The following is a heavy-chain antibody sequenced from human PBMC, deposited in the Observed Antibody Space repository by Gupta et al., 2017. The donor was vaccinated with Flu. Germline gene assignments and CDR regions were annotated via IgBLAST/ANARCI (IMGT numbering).Heavy chain of an antibody. CDR3: ARPYCSSTSCYSYFDY. CDR1: GGSISSSSYY. Sequence: QLQLQESGPGLVKPSETLSLTCTVSGGSISSSSYYWGWIRQPPGKGLEWIGSIYYSRSTYYNPSLKSRVTISVDTSKNQFSLKLSSVTAADTAVYYCARPYCSSTSCYSYFDYWGQGTLVTVSS. J-gene: IGHJ4*02. V-gene: IGHV4-39*01. CDR2: IYYSRST. D-gene: IGHD2-2*02.